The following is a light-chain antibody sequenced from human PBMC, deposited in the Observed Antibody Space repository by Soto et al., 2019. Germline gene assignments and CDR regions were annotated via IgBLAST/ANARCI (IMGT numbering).Light chain of an antibody. CDR2: GAS. CDR1: QSISTW. V-gene: IGKV1-5*01. J-gene: IGKJ1*01. CDR3: QQYRSYS. Sequence: DIQMTQSPSTLTASVGDRVTITCRASQSISTWLAWYQQKPGKAPSLLIYGASSLKSGVPSRFSGSGSGTEFTLTISSLQPDDFATYYCQQYRSYSFGQVTKVEI.